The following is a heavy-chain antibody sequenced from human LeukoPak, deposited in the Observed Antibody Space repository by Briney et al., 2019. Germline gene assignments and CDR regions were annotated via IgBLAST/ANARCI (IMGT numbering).Heavy chain of an antibody. V-gene: IGHV3-23*01. Sequence: GGSLRLSCAASGFTFSSDAMSWVRQAPGKGLEWVSAISGSGGSTYYADSVKGRFTISRDNSKNTLYLQMNSLRAEDTAVYYCAKDQGSNWNDGVAFDIWGQGTMVTVSS. CDR2: ISGSGGST. J-gene: IGHJ3*02. D-gene: IGHD1-20*01. CDR3: AKDQGSNWNDGVAFDI. CDR1: GFTFSSDA.